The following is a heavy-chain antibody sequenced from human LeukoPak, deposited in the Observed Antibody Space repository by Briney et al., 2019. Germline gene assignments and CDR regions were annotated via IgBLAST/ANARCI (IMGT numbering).Heavy chain of an antibody. J-gene: IGHJ4*02. CDR2: INHSGST. V-gene: IGHV4-34*01. Sequence: SETLSLTCAVSGGSFSGYYWSWIRQPPGKGLEWIGEINHSGSTNYNPSLKSRVTISVDTSKNQFSLKLSSVTAVDTAVYYCARPRIAARSPFDYWGQGTLVTVSS. D-gene: IGHD6-6*01. CDR1: GGSFSGYY. CDR3: ARPRIAARSPFDY.